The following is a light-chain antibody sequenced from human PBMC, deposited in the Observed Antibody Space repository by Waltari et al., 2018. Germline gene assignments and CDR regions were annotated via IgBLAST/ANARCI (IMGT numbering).Light chain of an antibody. CDR2: LNSDGSH. J-gene: IGLJ2*01. CDR1: SGHSSYA. Sequence: QLVLTQSPSASASLGASVKLTCTLSSGHSSYAIAWHQQQPEKGPRYLMKLNSDGSHSKGDGVPVRFSGASSGAWRYLTISSLQSEDEADYYCQTWGTGSVVFGGGTKLTVL. V-gene: IGLV4-69*01. CDR3: QTWGTGSVV.